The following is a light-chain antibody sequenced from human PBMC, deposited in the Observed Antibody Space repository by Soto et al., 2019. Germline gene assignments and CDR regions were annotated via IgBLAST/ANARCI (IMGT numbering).Light chain of an antibody. CDR1: QSVGTW. CDR3: QQYDSRSLT. V-gene: IGKV1-5*01. Sequence: DIQLTQSPSTLSASVGDRVTITCRASQSVGTWLAWYQQKPGKAPKLLMYDASSLERGVPSTFSGSGSGTEFTLTISSLQPDDFATYYCQQYDSRSLTFGGGTKVAI. J-gene: IGKJ4*01. CDR2: DAS.